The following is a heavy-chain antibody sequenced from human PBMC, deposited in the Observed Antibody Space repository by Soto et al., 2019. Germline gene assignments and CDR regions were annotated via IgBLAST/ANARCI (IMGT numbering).Heavy chain of an antibody. Sequence: QVQLVQSGAEVKKPESSVKVSCKAPGGTFSTYAISWVRQAPGQGLEWMGGIIPMFDTANYAQRFQYRVTITADESTNTVYMELSSLRSEDTAVYFCASGIQLWLRRINNGYSGWGQGTLVTVSS. V-gene: IGHV1-69*12. J-gene: IGHJ4*02. CDR2: IIPMFDTA. CDR1: GGTFSTYA. CDR3: ASGIQLWLRRINNGYSG. D-gene: IGHD5-18*01.